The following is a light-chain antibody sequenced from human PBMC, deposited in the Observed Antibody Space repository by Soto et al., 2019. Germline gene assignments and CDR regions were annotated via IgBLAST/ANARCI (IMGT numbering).Light chain of an antibody. CDR3: AAWDDSMKEV. V-gene: IGLV1-44*01. CDR1: SSNIGSHT. J-gene: IGLJ1*01. CDR2: TDN. Sequence: QSVLTQPPSVSGAPGQRVTISCSGSSSNIGSHTVKWYQQLPGTAPKLLIYTDNQWASGVPERFSGSKSGTSASLAISGLQFEDEADYYCAAWDDSMKEVFGTGTKLTVL.